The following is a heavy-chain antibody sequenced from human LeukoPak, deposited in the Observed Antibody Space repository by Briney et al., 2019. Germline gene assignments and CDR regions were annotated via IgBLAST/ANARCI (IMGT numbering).Heavy chain of an antibody. CDR3: ARDPPYSSSSSNWFDP. CDR2: ISSSGSYL. CDR1: GFTFSSYS. Sequence: GGSLRLSCAASGFTFSSYSMNWVRQAPGKGLEWVSSISSSGSYLYYADSVKGRFTISRDNAKNSLYLQMNSLRAEDTAVYYCARDPPYSSSSSNWFDPWGQGTLVTVSS. J-gene: IGHJ5*02. D-gene: IGHD6-6*01. V-gene: IGHV3-21*01.